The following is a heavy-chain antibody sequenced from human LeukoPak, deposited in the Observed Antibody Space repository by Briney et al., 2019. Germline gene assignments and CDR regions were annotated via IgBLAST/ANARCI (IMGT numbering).Heavy chain of an antibody. V-gene: IGHV3-53*01. CDR2: FYGDGSI. CDR1: GLTVSRNY. J-gene: IGHJ6*02. D-gene: IGHD1-14*01. Sequence: SGGSLRLSCAASGLTVSRNYMGWVRQAPGKGLEWVSVFYGDGSIYVADSVKGRFTISKDTSKNTVYLQMNSLRVEDTAVYYCAREALTNSRLPYGMDVWGQGTTVTVSS. CDR3: AREALTNSRLPYGMDV.